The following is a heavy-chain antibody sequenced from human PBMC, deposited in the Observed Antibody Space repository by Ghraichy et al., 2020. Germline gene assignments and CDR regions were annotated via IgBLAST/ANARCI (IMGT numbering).Heavy chain of an antibody. CDR2: ISSSSSYI. CDR3: TTVGCGGSCYWGFAES. CDR1: GFTFSTYT. Sequence: GGSLRLSCAASGFTFSTYTMNWVRQAPGKGLEWVSSISSSSSYIYYADSVKGRFTISRDNAKKSLYLQMDTLRAEDTAVYYCTTVGCGGSCYWGFAESWGQGTLVTVSS. V-gene: IGHV3-21*01. D-gene: IGHD2-15*01. J-gene: IGHJ5*02.